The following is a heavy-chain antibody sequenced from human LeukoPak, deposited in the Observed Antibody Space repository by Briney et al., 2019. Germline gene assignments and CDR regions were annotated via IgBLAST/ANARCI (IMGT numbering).Heavy chain of an antibody. CDR2: INHSGNT. V-gene: IGHV4-34*01. J-gene: IGHJ6*03. CDR3: ARCYSYGYYYYYYYMDV. CDR1: GGSFRGYY. Sequence: SETLSLTCAVYGGSFRGYYCSWIRQPPGKGLEWIGEINHSGNTNYNPSLKSRVTISVDTSKNQFSLKLSSVTAADTAVYYCARCYSYGYYYYYYYMDVWGKGTTVTVSS. D-gene: IGHD5-18*01.